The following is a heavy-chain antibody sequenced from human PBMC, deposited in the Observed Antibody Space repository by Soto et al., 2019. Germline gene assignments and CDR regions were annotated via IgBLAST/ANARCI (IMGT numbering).Heavy chain of an antibody. Sequence: QVQLQESGPGLVKPSETLSLTCTVSGGSMSSYYWSWIRQPPGKGLEWIGYIYYSGSTNYNPSLKSRAIISVDMSKTQFSLKLNSVTAADPAVYYCARGGTAKYFQHWGQGTLVTVSS. J-gene: IGHJ1*01. CDR1: GGSMSSYY. D-gene: IGHD3-16*01. CDR2: IYYSGST. V-gene: IGHV4-59*01. CDR3: ARGGTAKYFQH.